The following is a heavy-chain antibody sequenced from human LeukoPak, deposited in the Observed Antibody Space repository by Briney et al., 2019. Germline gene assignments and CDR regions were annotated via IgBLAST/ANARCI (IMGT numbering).Heavy chain of an antibody. V-gene: IGHV3-74*01. CDR3: GRDLGGRSAY. Sequence: GGSLLLSCAVSGFTFRTYWMHWVRQVPGEGLVWVSRINEDGGITSYADSVKGRFSISRDNAENTLYLQMNSLRAEDTAVYYCGRDLGGRSAYWGQGTLVTVSS. CDR2: INEDGGIT. CDR1: GFTFRTYW. D-gene: IGHD1-26*01. J-gene: IGHJ4*02.